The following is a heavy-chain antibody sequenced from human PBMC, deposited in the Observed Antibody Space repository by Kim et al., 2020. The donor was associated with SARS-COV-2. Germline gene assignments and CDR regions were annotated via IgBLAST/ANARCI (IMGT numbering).Heavy chain of an antibody. V-gene: IGHV3-53*01. CDR1: GFTVSSNY. CDR2: IYSGGST. Sequence: GGSLRLSCAASGFTVSSNYMSWVRQAPGKGLEWVSVIYSGGSTYYADSVKGRFTISRDNSKNTLYLQMNSLRAEDTAVYYCARDSRSGSYYYYYYGMDVWGQGTTVTVSS. CDR3: ARDSRSGSYYYYYYGMDV. D-gene: IGHD1-26*01. J-gene: IGHJ6*02.